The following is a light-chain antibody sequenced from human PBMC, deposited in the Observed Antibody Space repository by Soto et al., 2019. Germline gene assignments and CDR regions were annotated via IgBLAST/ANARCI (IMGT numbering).Light chain of an antibody. J-gene: IGLJ1*01. CDR2: EVT. V-gene: IGLV2-14*01. CDR3: LSFTSSSTYI. Sequence: QSVLTQPASVSGSPGQSITISCTGTSSDVGGYKYVSWYQQHPGKAPKLMIYEVTNRPSGVSNRFSGSKSGNTASLTISGLQAEDEADYYCLSFTSSSTYISGTGTKVTVL. CDR1: SSDVGGYKY.